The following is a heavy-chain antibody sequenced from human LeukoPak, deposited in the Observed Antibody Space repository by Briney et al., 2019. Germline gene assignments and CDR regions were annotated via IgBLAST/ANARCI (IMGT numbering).Heavy chain of an antibody. CDR1: GYSFSTYW. CDR3: ARIPCSSTSCHKRFDY. J-gene: IGHJ4*02. Sequence: GESLQISCKGSGYSFSTYWIGWVRQMPGKGLEWMGLIYPGYSATRYSPSFQGQVTISADKSISTAYLQWSSLKASDTAMYYCARIPCSSTSCHKRFDYWGQGTLVTVSS. CDR2: IYPGYSAT. D-gene: IGHD2-2*01. V-gene: IGHV5-51*01.